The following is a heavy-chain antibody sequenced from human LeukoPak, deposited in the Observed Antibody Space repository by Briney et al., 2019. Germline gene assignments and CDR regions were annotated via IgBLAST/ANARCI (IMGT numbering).Heavy chain of an antibody. CDR3: VAKPTYYYDSSGYFALDY. D-gene: IGHD3-22*01. Sequence: SETLSLTCAVYGGSFSGYYWSWIRQPPGKGLEWIGEINHSGSTNYNPSLKSRVTISVNTSKNQFSLKLSSVTAADTAVYYCVAKPTYYYDSSGYFALDYWGQGTLVTVSS. V-gene: IGHV4-34*01. CDR1: GGSFSGYY. J-gene: IGHJ4*02. CDR2: INHSGST.